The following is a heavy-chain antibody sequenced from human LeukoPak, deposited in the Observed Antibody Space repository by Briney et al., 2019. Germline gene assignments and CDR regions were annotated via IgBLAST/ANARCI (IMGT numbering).Heavy chain of an antibody. CDR3: ARAGFTFSDYFGSFFDY. CDR1: GFTFSSYW. Sequence: GGSLRLSCAASGFTFSSYWMSWVRQAPGKGLEWVANIRQDGTEQYYVDSVKGRFTISRDNAKNSLYLQMNSLRAEDTAVYYCARAGFTFSDYFGSFFDYWGQGTLVTVSS. D-gene: IGHD3-10*01. CDR2: IRQDGTEQ. V-gene: IGHV3-7*01. J-gene: IGHJ4*02.